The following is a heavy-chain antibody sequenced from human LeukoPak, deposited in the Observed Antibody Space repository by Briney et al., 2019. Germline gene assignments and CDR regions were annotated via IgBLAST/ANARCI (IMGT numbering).Heavy chain of an antibody. Sequence: GSLRLSCAASGFPFDDYGMSWVRQAPGKGLEWVSGINWNGGSPGYADSGKGRFTISRDNAKNSLYLQMNSLRAEDTALYYCARVLPGYYYDSSGPIGAFDIWGQGTMVTVSS. CDR2: INWNGGSP. V-gene: IGHV3-20*04. J-gene: IGHJ3*02. D-gene: IGHD3-22*01. CDR3: ARVLPGYYYDSSGPIGAFDI. CDR1: GFPFDDYG.